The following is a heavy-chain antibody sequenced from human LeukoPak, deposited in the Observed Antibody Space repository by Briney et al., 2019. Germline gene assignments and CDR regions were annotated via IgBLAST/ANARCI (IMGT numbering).Heavy chain of an antibody. V-gene: IGHV3-23*01. CDR1: GFPFSNYA. CDR3: AKGYCASLTCYSRFDP. Sequence: GGSLRLSCAASGFPFSNYAMSWVRQAPGKGLEGVSAISGSGGSTYDADSVKGRFTISRDNSKNTLYLQMNSLRAADTAVYYCAKGYCASLTCYSRFDPWGQGTLVTVSS. D-gene: IGHD2-2*01. J-gene: IGHJ5*02. CDR2: ISGSGGST.